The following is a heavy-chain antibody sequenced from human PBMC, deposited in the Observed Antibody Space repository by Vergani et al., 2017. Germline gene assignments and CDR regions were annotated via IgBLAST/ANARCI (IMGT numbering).Heavy chain of an antibody. V-gene: IGHV1-3*01. Sequence: QVQLVQSGAEVKKPGASGKVSCKASGYTFTSYAMHWVRQAPGQRLEWMGWINAGNGNTKYSQKFQGRVTITRDTSASTAYMELSSLRSEDTAVYYCARLLGYCSGGSCSDYWGQGTLVTVSS. D-gene: IGHD2-15*01. J-gene: IGHJ4*02. CDR2: INAGNGNT. CDR1: GYTFTSYA. CDR3: ARLLGYCSGGSCSDY.